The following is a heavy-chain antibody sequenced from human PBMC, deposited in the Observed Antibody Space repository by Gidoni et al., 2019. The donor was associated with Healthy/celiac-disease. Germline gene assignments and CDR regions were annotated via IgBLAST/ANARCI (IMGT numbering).Heavy chain of an antibody. CDR2: IYPVDSDT. V-gene: IGHV5-51*01. Sequence: EVQLVQSGAEVKKPGESLQISCKGSGYSFTSYWIGWVGQMPGKGLEWMGIIYPVDSDTRYSPSCKGQVTISADKSISTAYLQWSSLKASDTAMYYCARHASEATTYVPGGMDVWGQGTTVTVSS. D-gene: IGHD1-26*01. CDR3: ARHASEATTYVPGGMDV. J-gene: IGHJ6*02. CDR1: GYSFTSYW.